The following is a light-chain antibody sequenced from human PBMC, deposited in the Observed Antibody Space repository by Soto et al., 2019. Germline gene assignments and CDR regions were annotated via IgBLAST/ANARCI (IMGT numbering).Light chain of an antibody. V-gene: IGLV1-40*01. CDR1: SSNIGAGYD. Sequence: QSVLTQPPSVSGAPGQRVTIPCPGSSSNIGAGYDVYGYQQLPGTAPKLLIYGNNNRPSGVPDRFSGSKSGTSASLAITGLQAEDEADYYCQSYDSSLRRVFGGGTKLTVL. CDR2: GNN. CDR3: QSYDSSLRRV. J-gene: IGLJ2*01.